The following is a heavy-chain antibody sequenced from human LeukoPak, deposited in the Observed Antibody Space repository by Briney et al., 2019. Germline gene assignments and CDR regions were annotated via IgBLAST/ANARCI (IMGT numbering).Heavy chain of an antibody. J-gene: IGHJ4*02. CDR1: GFTLSGYF. D-gene: IGHD3-22*01. CDR2: IKGDGSEK. Sequence: GGSLRLSCAASGFTLSGYFMSWVRQAPGEGLEWVASIKGDGSEKYYVDSVKGRFTISRDNAKNLLYLQMNSLRAEDTAVYYCARDRGWRSSGYYLYYFDFWGQGTLVTVSS. CDR3: ARDRGWRSSGYYLYYFDF. V-gene: IGHV3-7*01.